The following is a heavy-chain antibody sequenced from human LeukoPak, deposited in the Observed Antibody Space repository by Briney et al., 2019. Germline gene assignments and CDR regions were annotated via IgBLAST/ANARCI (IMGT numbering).Heavy chain of an antibody. CDR2: IYYSGST. Sequence: PSETLSLTCTVSGGSISSYYWSWIRQPPGKGLEWIGYIYYSGSTNYNPSLKSRVTISVDTSKNQFSLKLTSVTAADTAVYYCARQTGSGLFILPGGQGTLVTVSS. J-gene: IGHJ4*02. D-gene: IGHD3/OR15-3a*01. V-gene: IGHV4-59*08. CDR3: ARQTGSGLFILP. CDR1: GGSISSYY.